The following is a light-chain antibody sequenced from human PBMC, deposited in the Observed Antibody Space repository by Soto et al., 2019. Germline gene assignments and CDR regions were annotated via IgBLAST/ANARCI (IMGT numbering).Light chain of an antibody. CDR1: NIDVGSYNL. CDR3: CTYASTSTSLV. Sequence: QSVLTQPASVSGSPGQSITVSCTGTNIDVGSYNLISWYQQHPGKAPKLMIYEANKRPSGVSNRFSGFKSGNTASLTISGLQAEDEAEYFCCTYASTSTSLVFGTGTKVTVL. CDR2: EAN. V-gene: IGLV2-23*01. J-gene: IGLJ1*01.